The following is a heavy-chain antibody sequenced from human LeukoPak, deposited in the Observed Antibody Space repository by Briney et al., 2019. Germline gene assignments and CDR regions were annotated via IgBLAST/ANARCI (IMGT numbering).Heavy chain of an antibody. J-gene: IGHJ6*03. CDR1: GGTFSSYA. CDR3: AKDRGGYCSSTSCYRGYYYMDV. D-gene: IGHD2-2*02. Sequence: SVKVSCKASGGTFSSYAISWVRQAPGQGLEWMGGIIPIFGTANYAQKFQGRVTITADESTSTAYMELSSLRAEDTAVYYCAKDRGGYCSSTSCYRGYYYMDVWGKGTTVTVSS. CDR2: IIPIFGTA. V-gene: IGHV1-69*01.